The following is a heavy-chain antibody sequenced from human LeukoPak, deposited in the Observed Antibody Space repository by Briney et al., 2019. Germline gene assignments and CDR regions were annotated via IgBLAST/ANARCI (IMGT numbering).Heavy chain of an antibody. Sequence: PGRSLRLSCAASGFTFSSYGMHWVRQAPGKGLEWVAVIWYDGSNKYYADSVKGRFTISRDNSKNTLYLQMNSLRAEDTAVYYCARVGRAAAGYYYYGMDVWGQGTTVTVSS. D-gene: IGHD6-13*01. CDR3: ARVGRAAAGYYYYGMDV. CDR1: GFTFSSYG. CDR2: IWYDGSNK. J-gene: IGHJ6*02. V-gene: IGHV3-33*01.